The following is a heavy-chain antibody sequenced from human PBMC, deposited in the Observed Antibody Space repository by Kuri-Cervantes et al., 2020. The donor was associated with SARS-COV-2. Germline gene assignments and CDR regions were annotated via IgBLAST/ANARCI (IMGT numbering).Heavy chain of an antibody. CDR1: GFTFSSYS. CDR3: ARDGYGDYVPYGMDV. J-gene: IGHJ6*02. CDR2: ISSSSSYI. D-gene: IGHD4-17*01. V-gene: IGHV3-21*01. Sequence: GESLKISCAASGFTFSSYSMNWVRQAPGKGLEWVSSISSSSSYIYYADSVKGRFTISRDNAKNSLYLQMNSLRAEDTAVYYCARDGYGDYVPYGMDVWGQGTTVTVSS.